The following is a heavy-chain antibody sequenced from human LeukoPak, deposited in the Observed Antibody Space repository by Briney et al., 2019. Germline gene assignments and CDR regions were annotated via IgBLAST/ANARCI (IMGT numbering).Heavy chain of an antibody. V-gene: IGHV3-30*03. Sequence: GGSLRLSCAASGFTFSSHGMHWVRQAPGKGLEWVAVISYDGSKKSYSDSVKGRITISRDNSKNTLYLQMNSLRAEDTAVYFCARETNSGSGWFLDFWGQGTLVTVSS. J-gene: IGHJ4*02. CDR2: ISYDGSKK. D-gene: IGHD6-19*01. CDR1: GFTFSSHG. CDR3: ARETNSGSGWFLDF.